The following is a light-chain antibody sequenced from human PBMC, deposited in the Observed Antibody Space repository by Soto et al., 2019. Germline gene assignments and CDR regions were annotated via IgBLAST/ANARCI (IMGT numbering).Light chain of an antibody. V-gene: IGKV3-11*01. CDR2: DAS. J-gene: IGKJ1*01. CDR3: QQRSNWPT. Sequence: DIVVTQSPATLSLSPGERSTLSCRASQSVSSYLSWYQQKPGQAPRLLIYDASNRATGIPARFSGSGSGTDFTLTISSLEPEDFAVYYCQQRSNWPTFGQGTKVDIK. CDR1: QSVSSY.